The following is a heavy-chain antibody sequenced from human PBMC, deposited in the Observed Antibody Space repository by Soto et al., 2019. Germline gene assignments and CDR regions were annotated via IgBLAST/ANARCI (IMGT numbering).Heavy chain of an antibody. D-gene: IGHD3-16*01. J-gene: IGHJ4*02. V-gene: IGHV3-48*02. CDR3: ARDARNADYDY. CDR1: GFTFSSHA. CDR2: IHGTRSII. Sequence: EVQLVESGGGWVQPGGSWKLSCAVSGFTFSSHAMTWVRQAPGKGLEWVAYIHGTRSIIYYADSVKGRFTISRDNAKNSLYLQMDSLRDEDTALYYCARDARNADYDYWGQGTLVTVSS.